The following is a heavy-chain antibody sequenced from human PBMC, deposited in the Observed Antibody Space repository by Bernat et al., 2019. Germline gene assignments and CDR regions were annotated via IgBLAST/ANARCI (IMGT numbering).Heavy chain of an antibody. J-gene: IGHJ6*02. D-gene: IGHD2-8*01. V-gene: IGHV3-23*01. CDR1: GFTFSNYA. CDR2: SSGSGGST. CDR3: AKLMGAVYYLGMDV. Sequence: EVQLLESGGGLVQPGGSLRLSCAASGFTFSNYAMSWVRQAPGKGLEWVSESSGSGGSTYYADSVRGRFAISRDNSKNTLYLQMNSLRAEDTAVYYCAKLMGAVYYLGMDVWGQGTTVTVSS.